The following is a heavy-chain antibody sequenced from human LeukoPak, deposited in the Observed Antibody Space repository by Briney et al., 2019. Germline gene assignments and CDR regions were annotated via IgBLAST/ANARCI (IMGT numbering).Heavy chain of an antibody. D-gene: IGHD3-22*01. V-gene: IGHV3-7*01. CDR1: GFTFSSYW. J-gene: IGHJ3*02. CDR2: IKQDGSEK. CDR3: ARESPPQYSYDSSSYLGPMDAFDI. Sequence: GGSLRLSCAASGFTFSSYWMSWVRQAPGKGLEWVANIKQDGSEKYYVDSVKGRFTISRDNAKNSLYLQMNSLRAEDTAVYYCARESPPQYSYDSSSYLGPMDAFDIWGQGTMVTVSS.